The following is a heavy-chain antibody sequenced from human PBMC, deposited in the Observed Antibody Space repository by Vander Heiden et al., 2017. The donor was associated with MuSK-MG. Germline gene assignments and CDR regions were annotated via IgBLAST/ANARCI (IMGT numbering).Heavy chain of an antibody. Sequence: GSTNYNPSLKRRVTISVDTSKNQFSLKLSSVTAADTAVYYCARGTEDDFGSGLEYYYMDVWGKGTTVTVYS. J-gene: IGHJ6*03. CDR3: ARGTEDDFGSGLEYYYMDV. D-gene: IGHD3-3*01. V-gene: IGHV4-59*09. CDR2: GST.